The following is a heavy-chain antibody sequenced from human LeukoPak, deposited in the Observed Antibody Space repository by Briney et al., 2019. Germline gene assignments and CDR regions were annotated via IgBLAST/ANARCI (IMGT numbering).Heavy chain of an antibody. Sequence: PSETLSLTCAVYGGSFSGYYWSWIRQPPGKGLEWIGEINHSGSTNYNPSLKSRVTISVDTSKNQFSLKLSSVTAADTAVYYCARYSSSWYSYYFDYWGQGTLATVSS. CDR3: ARYSSSWYSYYFDY. CDR2: INHSGST. CDR1: GGSFSGYY. V-gene: IGHV4-34*01. J-gene: IGHJ4*02. D-gene: IGHD6-13*01.